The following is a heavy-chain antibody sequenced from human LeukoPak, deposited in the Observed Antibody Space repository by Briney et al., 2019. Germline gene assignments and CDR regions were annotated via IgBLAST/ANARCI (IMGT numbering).Heavy chain of an antibody. D-gene: IGHD1-26*01. CDR3: AKEVEANLYFDS. Sequence: GGSLRLSCAASGFTFDDYTMHWVRQAPGKGLEWVSLISWDGGSKYYADSVKGRFTVSRDNRKNSLYLQMNSLRTEDTALYYCAKEVEANLYFDSWGQGTLVTVSS. J-gene: IGHJ4*02. CDR2: ISWDGGSK. CDR1: GFTFDDYT. V-gene: IGHV3-43*01.